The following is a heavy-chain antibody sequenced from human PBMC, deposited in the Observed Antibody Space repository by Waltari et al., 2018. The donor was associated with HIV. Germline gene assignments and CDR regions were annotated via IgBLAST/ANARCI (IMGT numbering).Heavy chain of an antibody. CDR1: GFSFSNYS. V-gene: IGHV3-21*01. Sequence: EVQLVESGGGLVKPGGSLRLSCSASGFSFSNYSMNWVRPTPGKGLEWLSSISTSSSYIYYADSAKGRFTISRDNAKNSLYLEMSSLRGEDTAIYYCARGTYNDFWSGYYTRPSYFDYWGQGTLVTVSS. J-gene: IGHJ4*02. CDR2: ISTSSSYI. D-gene: IGHD3-3*01. CDR3: ARGTYNDFWSGYYTRPSYFDY.